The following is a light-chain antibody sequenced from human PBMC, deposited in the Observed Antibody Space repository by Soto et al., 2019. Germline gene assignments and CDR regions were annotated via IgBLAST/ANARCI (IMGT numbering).Light chain of an antibody. V-gene: IGLV1-40*01. J-gene: IGLJ2*01. CDR1: SSNIGAGYD. Sequence: QSVLTQPPSVSGAPGQRVTISCTGSSSNIGAGYDVHWYQPLPGTAPKLLIYINSNRPSGVPDRFSGSKSGTSASLAITGLQAEDEADYYCQSYDSSLTVVFGGGTQLTVL. CDR2: INS. CDR3: QSYDSSLTVV.